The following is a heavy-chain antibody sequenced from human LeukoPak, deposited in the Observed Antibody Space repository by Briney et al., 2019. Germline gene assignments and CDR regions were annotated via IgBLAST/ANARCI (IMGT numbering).Heavy chain of an antibody. CDR2: ISYDGSNK. CDR3: ARLDVDRYYYYGMDV. Sequence: GALRLSCAASGFTFSSYGMHWVRQAPGKGLEWVAVISYDGSNKYYADSVKGRFTISRDNSKNTLYLQMTSLRAEDTAVYYCARLDVDRYYYYGMDVWGQGTTVTVSS. V-gene: IGHV3-30*03. J-gene: IGHJ6*02. CDR1: GFTFSSYG. D-gene: IGHD5-24*01.